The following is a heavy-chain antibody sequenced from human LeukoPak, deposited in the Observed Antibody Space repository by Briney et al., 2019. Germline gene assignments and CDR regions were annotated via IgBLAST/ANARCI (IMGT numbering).Heavy chain of an antibody. D-gene: IGHD6-19*01. CDR3: ARGSLSGGWYHFDY. V-gene: IGHV1-8*01. J-gene: IGHJ4*02. CDR2: MNPNSGNT. Sequence: ASVKVSFKTSGYTFTNYDINWVRPATGQGLEWMGWMNPNSGNTDYAQKFQGRVIMTRNTSISTAYMELSRLGSADTAVYYCARGSLSGGWYHFDYWGRGALVTVSS. CDR1: GYTFTNYD.